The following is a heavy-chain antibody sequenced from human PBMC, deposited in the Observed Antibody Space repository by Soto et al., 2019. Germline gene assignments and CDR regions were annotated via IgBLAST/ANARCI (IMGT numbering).Heavy chain of an antibody. D-gene: IGHD6-19*01. CDR1: GYTFTSYD. Sequence: ASVKVSCKASGYTFTSYDINWVRQATGQGLEWMGWMNPNSGNTGYAQKFQGRVTMTRNTSISTAYMEPSSLRSEDTAVYYCARLSDSGWYMFDYWGQGTLVTVSS. CDR2: MNPNSGNT. J-gene: IGHJ4*02. V-gene: IGHV1-8*01. CDR3: ARLSDSGWYMFDY.